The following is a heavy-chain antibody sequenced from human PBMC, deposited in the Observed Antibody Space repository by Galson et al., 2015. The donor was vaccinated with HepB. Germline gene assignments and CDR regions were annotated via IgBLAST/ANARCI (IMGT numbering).Heavy chain of an antibody. CDR3: ARLKLLRGYYYYGMDV. CDR2: MNPNSGNT. Sequence: SVKVSCKASGYTFTSYDINWVRQATGQGLEWMGWMNPNSGNTGYAQKFQGRVTMTRNTSISTAYMELSSLRSEDTAVYYCARLKLLRGYYYYGMDVWGQGTTVTVSS. CDR1: GYTFTSYD. V-gene: IGHV1-8*01. D-gene: IGHD1-26*01. J-gene: IGHJ6*02.